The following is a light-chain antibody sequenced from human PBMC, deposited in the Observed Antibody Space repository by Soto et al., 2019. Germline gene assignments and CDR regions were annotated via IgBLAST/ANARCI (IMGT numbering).Light chain of an antibody. CDR2: EVS. CDR1: ISDIGSYNY. Sequence: QSALSQPASVSGAAVQALTIFCTVTISDIGSYNYVSWCQQHPGKAPKLIIYEVSYRPSGVANRCSASKSGDPASLTISGLQAEDEADYYCRSYTSSSTFYVFGNGTMVTVL. V-gene: IGLV2-14*01. CDR3: RSYTSSSTFYV. J-gene: IGLJ1*01.